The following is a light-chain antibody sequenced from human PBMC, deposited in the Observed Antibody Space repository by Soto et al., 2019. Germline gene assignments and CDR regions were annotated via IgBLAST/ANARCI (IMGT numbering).Light chain of an antibody. V-gene: IGKV3-15*01. CDR2: DAS. CDR1: QNIRSS. J-gene: IGKJ2*01. CDR3: QQYDIWPPYT. Sequence: EVVMTQSPSSLSASPGERVTLSCRASQNIRSSLAWYQQRPGQAPRLLIYDASTRATGIPPRFSGGGSGTAFTVPISSMQYEEFSISYCQQYDIWPPYTFGQGTKVEF.